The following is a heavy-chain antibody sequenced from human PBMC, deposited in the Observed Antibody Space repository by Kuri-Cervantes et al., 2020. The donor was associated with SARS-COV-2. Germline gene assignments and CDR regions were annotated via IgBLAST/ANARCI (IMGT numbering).Heavy chain of an antibody. Sequence: LSLTCAVYGGSFSGYYWSWIRQPPGKGLEWVSVIYSGDNTEYADSVKGRFTISRDNSKNTMYLQMNSLRAEDTAVYYCAGTKRGKTYFDYWGQGTLVTVSS. V-gene: IGHV3-66*02. J-gene: IGHJ4*02. D-gene: IGHD3-10*01. CDR1: GGSFSGYY. CDR3: AGTKRGKTYFDY. CDR2: IYSGDNT.